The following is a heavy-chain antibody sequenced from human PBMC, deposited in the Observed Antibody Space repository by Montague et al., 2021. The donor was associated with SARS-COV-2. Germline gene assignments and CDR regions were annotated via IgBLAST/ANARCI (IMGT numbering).Heavy chain of an antibody. V-gene: IGHV2-70*01. J-gene: IGHJ4*02. CDR1: GFSLSTSGMC. CDR2: IDWDGDK. D-gene: IGHD3-9*01. Sequence: PALVKPTQTLTLTCTFSGFSLSTSGMCVSWIRQPPGKALEWLALIDWDGDKYYSTSLKTRLTISKDTSKNQVVLTMTNMDPVDTATYYCARISDYDILTGSYSGFDYWGQGTLVTVSS. CDR3: ARISDYDILTGSYSGFDY.